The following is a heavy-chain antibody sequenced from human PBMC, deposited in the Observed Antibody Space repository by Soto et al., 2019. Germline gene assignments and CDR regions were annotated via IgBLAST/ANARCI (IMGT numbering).Heavy chain of an antibody. D-gene: IGHD3-3*01. CDR3: ARSTYYDFWSGYYASHYYYYMDV. V-gene: IGHV3-66*01. J-gene: IGHJ6*03. CDR2: IYSGGST. CDR1: GFTVSSNY. Sequence: GGSLRLSCAASGFTVSSNYMSWVRQAPGKGLEWVSVIYSGGSTRYADSVKGRFTISRDNSKNTLYLQMNSLRAEDTAVYYCARSTYYDFWSGYYASHYYYYMDVWGKGTTVTVSS.